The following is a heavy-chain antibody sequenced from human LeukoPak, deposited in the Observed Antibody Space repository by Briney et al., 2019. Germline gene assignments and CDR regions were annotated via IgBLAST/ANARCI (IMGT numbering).Heavy chain of an antibody. Sequence: GESLKISCKGSGYSFPNIWIGWVRQMPGKGLEWMGIIHPGNPDTRYSPSFQGQVTISADKSISTAYLQWSSLRASDTAMYYCAGLPSTTGTTRPLNWGQGTLVTVSS. J-gene: IGHJ4*02. V-gene: IGHV5-51*01. CDR1: GYSFPNIW. CDR3: AGLPSTTGTTRPLN. D-gene: IGHD1-1*01. CDR2: IHPGNPDT.